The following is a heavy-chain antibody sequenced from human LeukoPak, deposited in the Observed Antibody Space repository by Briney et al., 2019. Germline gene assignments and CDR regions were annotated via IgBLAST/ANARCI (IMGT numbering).Heavy chain of an antibody. Sequence: GGSLRLSCAASGFTVSSNYMAWVRQAPGKGLKWVSVIYSGGSTYYEDSVKGRFTTSRDNSKNTLYLQMNSLRVEDTAVYYCAKEGEGGYFDYWGQGTLVTVSS. J-gene: IGHJ4*02. CDR2: IYSGGST. V-gene: IGHV3-66*01. CDR3: AKEGEGGYFDY. D-gene: IGHD3-10*01. CDR1: GFTVSSNY.